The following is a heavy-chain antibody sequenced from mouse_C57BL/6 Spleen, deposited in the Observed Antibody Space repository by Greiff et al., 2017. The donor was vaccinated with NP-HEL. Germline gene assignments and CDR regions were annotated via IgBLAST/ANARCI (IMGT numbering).Heavy chain of an antibody. J-gene: IGHJ4*01. D-gene: IGHD1-1*01. CDR2: IYPGDGDT. CDR3: ERYLYGSGAMGY. V-gene: IGHV1-82*01. Sequence: QVQLQQSGPELVKPGASVKISCKASGYAFSSSWMNWVKQRPGKGLEWIGRIYPGDGDTNYNGKFKGKATLTADKSSSTAYMQLSSLTSEDSAVXFCERYLYGSGAMGYWGQGPSVTVSS. CDR1: GYAFSSSW.